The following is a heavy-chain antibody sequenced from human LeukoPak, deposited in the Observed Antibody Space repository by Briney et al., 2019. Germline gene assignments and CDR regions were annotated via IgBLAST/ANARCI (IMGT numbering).Heavy chain of an antibody. CDR2: IRSKANSYAT. D-gene: IGHD4-17*01. CDR3: TGHGNYGDYVRASY. Sequence: GGSLRLSCAASGFTFSDYWIHWVRQAPGKGLEWVGRIRSKANSYATAYAASVKGRFTISRDDSKNTAYLQMNSLKTEDTAVYYCTGHGNYGDYVRASYWGRGTLVTVSS. J-gene: IGHJ4*02. V-gene: IGHV3-73*01. CDR1: GFTFSDYW.